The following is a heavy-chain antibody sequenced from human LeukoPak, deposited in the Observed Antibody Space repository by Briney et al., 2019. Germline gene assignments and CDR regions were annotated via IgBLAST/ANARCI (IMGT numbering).Heavy chain of an antibody. V-gene: IGHV4-31*03. J-gene: IGHJ6*03. CDR3: ARAPKGMTTVRYYYYYYMDV. D-gene: IGHD4-11*01. CDR1: GGSISSGDYY. CDR2: ICYSGSS. Sequence: PSETLSLTCTVSGGSISSGDYYWTWIRQHPGKGLEWIGYICYSGSSFYNPSLKSRVTMSVDTSKNQFSLKLSSVTAADTAVYFCARAPKGMTTVRYYYYYYMDVWGKGTTVTVSS.